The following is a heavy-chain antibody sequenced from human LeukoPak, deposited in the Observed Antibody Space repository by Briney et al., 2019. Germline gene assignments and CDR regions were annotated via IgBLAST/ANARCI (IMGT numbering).Heavy chain of an antibody. CDR1: GFTFSNFW. CDR3: VAGTTY. Sequence: GGSLRLSCAASGFTFSNFWTTWVRQAPGKGLEWVAIIKQDGSQKYYVDSVKGRFTISRDNAKNSLYLQMNSLRAEDTAVYWAVAGTTYWGQGTLVTVSS. CDR2: IKQDGSQK. D-gene: IGHD6-19*01. V-gene: IGHV3-7*05. J-gene: IGHJ4*02.